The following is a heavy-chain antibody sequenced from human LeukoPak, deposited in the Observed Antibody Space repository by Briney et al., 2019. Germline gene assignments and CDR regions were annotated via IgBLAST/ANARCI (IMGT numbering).Heavy chain of an antibody. Sequence: PGGSLILSCAASGFTFSSYGMHWVRQAPGKGLEWVAFIRYDGNNKYSADSVKGRFTISRDNSKNTLYLQMNSLRAEDTALYYCAKDLYDSSGNHPDYWGQGTLVTISS. J-gene: IGHJ4*02. V-gene: IGHV3-30*02. CDR1: GFTFSSYG. D-gene: IGHD3-22*01. CDR2: IRYDGNNK. CDR3: AKDLYDSSGNHPDY.